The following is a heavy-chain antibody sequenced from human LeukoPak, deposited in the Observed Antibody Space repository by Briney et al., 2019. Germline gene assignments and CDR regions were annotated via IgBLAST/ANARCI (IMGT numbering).Heavy chain of an antibody. D-gene: IGHD2-2*01. Sequence: GRSLRLSCAASGFTFSSYGMHWVRQAPGKGLEWVAVISYDGSNKYYADSVKGRFTISRDNSKNTLYLQMNSLRAEDTAVYYCARGTGFRSTSSLWYFDYWGQGTLVTVSS. CDR1: GFTFSSYG. CDR3: ARGTGFRSTSSLWYFDY. J-gene: IGHJ4*02. CDR2: ISYDGSNK. V-gene: IGHV3-30*03.